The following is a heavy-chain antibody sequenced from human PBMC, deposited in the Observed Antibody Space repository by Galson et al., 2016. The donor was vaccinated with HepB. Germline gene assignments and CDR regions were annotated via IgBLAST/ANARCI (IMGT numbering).Heavy chain of an antibody. CDR3: AKVDDNTEARGMDV. D-gene: IGHD3-22*01. V-gene: IGHV3-23*01. Sequence: SLRLSCAASGFTFSRYAMSWVRQAPGKGLEWVSAISGSGDRTYYADSVKGRFTISRDNSKNTLYLQMNSLRAEDTAEYYCAKVDDNTEARGMDVWGQGTTVTVSS. CDR2: ISGSGDRT. CDR1: GFTFSRYA. J-gene: IGHJ6*02.